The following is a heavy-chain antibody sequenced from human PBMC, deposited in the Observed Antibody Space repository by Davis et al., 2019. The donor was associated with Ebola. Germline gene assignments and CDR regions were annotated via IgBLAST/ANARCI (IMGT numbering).Heavy chain of an antibody. J-gene: IGHJ4*02. CDR2: ISYDSRQE. D-gene: IGHD4-17*01. CDR3: ARDIIDYGDSSG. CDR1: GFTFSSYG. Sequence: GESLKISCAASGFTFSSYGMHWVRQTPGKGLEWVAVISYDSRQESFSDSVRGRFTVSRDNSKKMFYLQMNSLRSEDTAVYYCARDIIDYGDSSGWGQGTLVTVSS. V-gene: IGHV3-30*03.